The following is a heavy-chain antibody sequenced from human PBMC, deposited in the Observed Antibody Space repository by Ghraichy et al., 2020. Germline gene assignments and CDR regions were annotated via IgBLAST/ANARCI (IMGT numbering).Heavy chain of an antibody. D-gene: IGHD3-10*01. Sequence: ETLSLTCTVSGGSISSYYWSWIRQPPGKGLEWIGYIYYSGSTNYNPSLKSRVTISVDTSKNQFSLKLSSVTAADTAVYYCARGSDYYGSGSYYNRFDYWGQGTLVTVSS. CDR2: IYYSGST. CDR3: ARGSDYYGSGSYYNRFDY. V-gene: IGHV4-59*08. CDR1: GGSISSYY. J-gene: IGHJ4*02.